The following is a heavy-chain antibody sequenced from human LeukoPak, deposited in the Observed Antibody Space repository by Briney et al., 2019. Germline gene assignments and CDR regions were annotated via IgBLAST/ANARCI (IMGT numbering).Heavy chain of an antibody. D-gene: IGHD2-2*01. CDR2: INHSGST. CDR3: ACSSTNYYLYGMVV. CDR1: GGSFSGYY. Sequence: PSETLSLTCAVYGGSFSGYYWSWIRQPPGKGLEWIGEINHSGSTNYNPSLKSRVTISVDTSKNQFSLKLSSVTAADTAVYYCACSSTNYYLYGMVVWGQGTTGSVSS. V-gene: IGHV4-34*01. J-gene: IGHJ6*02.